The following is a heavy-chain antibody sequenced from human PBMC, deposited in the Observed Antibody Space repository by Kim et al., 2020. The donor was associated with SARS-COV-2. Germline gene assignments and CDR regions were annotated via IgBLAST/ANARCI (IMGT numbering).Heavy chain of an antibody. Sequence: GGSLRLSCAASGFTFSDYYMSWIRQAPGKGLEWVSYINYADSVKGYTNYADSVKGRFTISRDNAKNSLYLQMNSLRAEDTAVYYCARHTSGWHLDWGQGTLVTVSS. V-gene: IGHV3-11*03. CDR2: INYADSVKGYT. D-gene: IGHD6-19*01. CDR3: ARHTSGWHLD. J-gene: IGHJ4*02. CDR1: GFTFSDYY.